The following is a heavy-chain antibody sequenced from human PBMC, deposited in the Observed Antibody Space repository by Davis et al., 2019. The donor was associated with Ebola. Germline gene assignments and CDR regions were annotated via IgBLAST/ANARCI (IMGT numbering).Heavy chain of an antibody. CDR3: AHRRIAALFDP. CDR1: GFSLSTSGMG. V-gene: IGHV2-5*02. CDR2: IFWDDDR. Sequence: SGPTLVKPTQTLTLTCTFSGFSLSTSGMGVGWIRQPPGKALECLGFIFWDDDRRYSPSLKSRLTITKDTSKNQVVLTMTNMDPADTATYYCAHRRIAALFDPWGQGTLVTVSS. D-gene: IGHD6-6*01. J-gene: IGHJ5*02.